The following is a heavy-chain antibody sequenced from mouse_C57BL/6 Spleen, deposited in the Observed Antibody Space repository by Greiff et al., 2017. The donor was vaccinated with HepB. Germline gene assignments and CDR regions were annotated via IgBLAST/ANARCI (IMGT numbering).Heavy chain of an antibody. CDR2: IYPGNSDT. Sequence: VQLQQSGTVLARPGASVKMSCKTSGYTFTSYWMHWVKQRPGQGLEWIGAIYPGNSDTSYNQKFKGKAKLTAVTSASTAYMELSSLTNEDSAVYYCTTYYGSSYRYFDVWGTGTTVTVSS. V-gene: IGHV1-5*01. J-gene: IGHJ1*03. CDR1: GYTFTSYW. D-gene: IGHD1-1*01. CDR3: TTYYGSSYRYFDV.